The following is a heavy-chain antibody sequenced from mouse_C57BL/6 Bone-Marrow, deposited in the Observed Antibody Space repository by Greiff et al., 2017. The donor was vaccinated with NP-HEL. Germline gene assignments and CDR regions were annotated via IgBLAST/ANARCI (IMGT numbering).Heavy chain of an antibody. CDR3: ARFPPLYYGSSSYYFDY. CDR2: INPSSGYT. CDR1: GYTFTSYW. V-gene: IGHV1-7*01. D-gene: IGHD1-1*01. Sequence: QVQLKESGAELAKPGASVKLSCKASGYTFTSYWMHWVKQRPGQGLEWIGYINPSSGYTKYNQKFKGKATLTADKSSSTAYMQLSILTYEDSAIYYCARFPPLYYGSSSYYFDYWGQGTTLTVSS. J-gene: IGHJ2*01.